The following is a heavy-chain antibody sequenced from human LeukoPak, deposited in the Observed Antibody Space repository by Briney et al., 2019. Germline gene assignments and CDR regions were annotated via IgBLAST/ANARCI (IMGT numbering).Heavy chain of an antibody. D-gene: IGHD3-22*01. J-gene: IGHJ1*01. Sequence: GGSLRLSCAASGFTFSSYAMSWVRQAPGKGLEWVSAISGSGGSTYYADSVKGRFTISRDNSKNTLYLQMNSLRAEDTAVYYCAADYYDSSGYYHAEYFQHWGQGTLVTVSS. CDR3: AADYYDSSGYYHAEYFQH. CDR2: ISGSGGST. V-gene: IGHV3-23*01. CDR1: GFTFSSYA.